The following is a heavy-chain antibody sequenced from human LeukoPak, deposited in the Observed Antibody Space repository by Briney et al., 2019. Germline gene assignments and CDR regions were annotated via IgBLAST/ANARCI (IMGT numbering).Heavy chain of an antibody. J-gene: IGHJ4*02. CDR3: ARGKGLHTFDY. V-gene: IGHV3-48*02. D-gene: IGHD2-15*01. CDR2: ISSSSSTI. CDR1: GFTFSSYS. Sequence: PGGSLRLSCAASGFTFSSYSMNWVRQAPGKGLEWVSYISSSSSTIYYADSVKGRFTISRDNAKNSLYLQMNSLGDEDTAVYYCARGKGLHTFDYWGQGTLVTVSS.